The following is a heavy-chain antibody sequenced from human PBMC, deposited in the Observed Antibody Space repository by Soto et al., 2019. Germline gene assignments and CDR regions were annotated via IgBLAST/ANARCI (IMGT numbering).Heavy chain of an antibody. Sequence: ASVKVSCKASGGTFSSYAISWVRQAPGQGLEWMGGIIPIFGTANYAQKFQGRVTITADESTSTAYMELSSLRSEDTAVYYCARGSPGCSSTSCYLDYWGQGTLVTVSS. D-gene: IGHD2-2*01. CDR2: IIPIFGTA. V-gene: IGHV1-69*13. J-gene: IGHJ4*02. CDR3: ARGSPGCSSTSCYLDY. CDR1: GGTFSSYA.